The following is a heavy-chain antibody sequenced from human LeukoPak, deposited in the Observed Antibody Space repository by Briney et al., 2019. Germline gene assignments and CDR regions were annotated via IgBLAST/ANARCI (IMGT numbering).Heavy chain of an antibody. Sequence: PSETLSLTCTVSGGSISSSSNYWDWIRQPPGEGLEWIGSIYYSGNTYYNPSLKSRVTISVDTSKNQFSLKLSSVTAADTAVYYCARDRPLETPLVSIAAAGPEGDDYWGQGTLVTVSS. CDR1: GGSISSSSNY. D-gene: IGHD6-13*01. V-gene: IGHV4-39*07. CDR2: IYYSGNT. J-gene: IGHJ4*02. CDR3: ARDRPLETPLVSIAAAGPEGDDY.